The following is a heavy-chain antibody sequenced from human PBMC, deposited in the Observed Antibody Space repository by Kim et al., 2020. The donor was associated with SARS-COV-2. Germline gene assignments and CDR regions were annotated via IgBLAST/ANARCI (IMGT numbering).Heavy chain of an antibody. Sequence: NKTCYVDSVKGEFIISRDNSKNSLYLQMSSLRVEDTAVYYWATNLAAAGVVWGQGTLVTVSS. V-gene: IGHV3-NL1*01. J-gene: IGHJ4*02. CDR3: ATNLAAAGVV. D-gene: IGHD6-13*01. CDR2: NKT.